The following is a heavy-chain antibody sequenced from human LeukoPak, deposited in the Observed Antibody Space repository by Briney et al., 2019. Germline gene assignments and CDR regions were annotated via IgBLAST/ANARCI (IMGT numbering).Heavy chain of an antibody. CDR1: GFTFSSNW. D-gene: IGHD3-16*01. Sequence: PGGSLRLSCAASGFTFSSNWMTWARQAPGKGLEWVANINQDGSEKYYVDSVKGRFTISRDNAKNSLYLQMNSLRAEDTAVYYCARNYDWGQGTLVTVSS. V-gene: IGHV3-7*04. CDR2: INQDGSEK. CDR3: ARNYD. J-gene: IGHJ4*02.